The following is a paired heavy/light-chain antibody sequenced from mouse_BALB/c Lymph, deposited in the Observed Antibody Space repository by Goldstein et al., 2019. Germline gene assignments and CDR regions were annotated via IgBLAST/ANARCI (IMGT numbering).Heavy chain of an antibody. V-gene: IGHV5-9-1*01. CDR3: ARQGERAMDY. CDR2: ISSGGSYT. J-gene: IGHJ4*01. Sequence: EVMLVESGGGLVKPGGSLKLSCAASGFTFSSYAMSWVRQTPEKRLEWVATISSGGSYTYYPDSVKGRFTISRDNAKNTLYLQMSSLRSEDTAMYYCARQGERAMDYWGQGTSVTVSS. CDR1: GFTFSSYA.
Light chain of an antibody. CDR2: YTS. J-gene: IGKJ1*01. V-gene: IGKV19-93*01. CDR1: QDINKY. CDR3: LQYDNLRT. Sequence: DIQMTQSPSSLSASLGGKVTITCKASQDINKYIAWYQHKPGKGPRLLIHYTSTLQPGIPSRFSGSGSGRDYSFSISNLEPEDIATYYCLQYDNLRTFGGGTKLEIK.